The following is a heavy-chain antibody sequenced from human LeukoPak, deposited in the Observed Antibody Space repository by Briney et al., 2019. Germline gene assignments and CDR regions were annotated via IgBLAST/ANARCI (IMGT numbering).Heavy chain of an antibody. J-gene: IGHJ4*02. CDR1: GFTFSSYS. D-gene: IGHD2-2*01. CDR2: ISSSSSYI. Sequence: PGGSLRLSCAASGFTFSSYSMNWVRQAPGKGLEWVSSISSSSSYIYYADSVKGRFTISRDNAKNSLYLQMNSLRAEDTAVYYCASIALTLYCSCTSCHPNDYWGQGTLVTVSP. CDR3: ASIALTLYCSCTSCHPNDY. V-gene: IGHV3-21*01.